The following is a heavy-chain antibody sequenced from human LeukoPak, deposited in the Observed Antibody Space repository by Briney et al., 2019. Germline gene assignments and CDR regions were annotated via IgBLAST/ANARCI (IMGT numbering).Heavy chain of an antibody. Sequence: GASVKVSCKASGGTFSSYAISWVRQAPGQGLEWMGRIIPILGIANSAQKFQGRVTITADKSTSTAYMELSSLRSEDTAVYYCAKAPFGVLPYGMDVWGQGTTVTVSS. D-gene: IGHD3-16*01. J-gene: IGHJ6*02. CDR3: AKAPFGVLPYGMDV. CDR1: GGTFSSYA. V-gene: IGHV1-69*04. CDR2: IIPILGIA.